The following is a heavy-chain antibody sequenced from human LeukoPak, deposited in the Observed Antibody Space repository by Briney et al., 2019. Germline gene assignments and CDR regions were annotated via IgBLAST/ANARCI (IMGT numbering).Heavy chain of an antibody. V-gene: IGHV1-18*01. Sequence: GASVKVSCKASGYTFTSYGISWVRQAPGQGLEWMGWISAYNGNTNYAQKLQGRVTMTTDTSTSTAYMELRRLTSDDTAVYYCARENSGYKSPFDDSGQGTLVTVSS. CDR1: GYTFTSYG. J-gene: IGHJ4*02. D-gene: IGHD3-22*01. CDR3: ARENSGYKSPFDD. CDR2: ISAYNGNT.